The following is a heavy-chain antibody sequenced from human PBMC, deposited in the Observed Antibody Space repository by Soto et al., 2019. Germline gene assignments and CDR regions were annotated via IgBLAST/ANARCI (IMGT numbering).Heavy chain of an antibody. D-gene: IGHD6-13*01. J-gene: IGHJ6*02. CDR2: ISYDGSNK. V-gene: IGHV3-30-3*01. CDR3: ARVLGAAGNDYYYYGMDV. Sequence: QVQLVESGGGVVQPGRSLRLSCAASGFTFSTYVMHWVRQAPGKGLEWVAIISYDGSNKYYAYSVKGRFTISRDNSKNTLYVQMNSLRAEDTAVYYCARVLGAAGNDYYYYGMDVWGQGTTVTVSS. CDR1: GFTFSTYV.